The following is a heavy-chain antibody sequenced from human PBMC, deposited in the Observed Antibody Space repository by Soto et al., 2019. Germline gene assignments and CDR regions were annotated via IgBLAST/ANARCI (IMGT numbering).Heavy chain of an antibody. CDR2: ISAYNGNT. CDR3: ATFPGYCSSTSCPYYYYYYYMDV. CDR1: GYTFTSYG. J-gene: IGHJ6*03. Sequence: QVPLVQSGAEVKKPGASVKVSCKASGYTFTSYGISWVRQAPGQGLEWMGWISAYNGNTNYAQKLQGRVTMTTDTSTSTAYMELRSLRSDDTAVYYCATFPGYCSSTSCPYYYYYYYMDVWGKGTTVTVSS. V-gene: IGHV1-18*01. D-gene: IGHD2-2*01.